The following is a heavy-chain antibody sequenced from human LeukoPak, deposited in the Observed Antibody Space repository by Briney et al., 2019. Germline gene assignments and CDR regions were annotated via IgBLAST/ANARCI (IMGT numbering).Heavy chain of an antibody. J-gene: IGHJ4*02. CDR2: IASKTYGGTA. Sequence: GGSLRLSCTASGFTFGNYAMTSVRQAPGKGLEWVGFIASKTYGGTADYAAFVKGRFTISRDDSKSIAYLQMNSLKTEDTAVYFCSRDQTPYYWGQGTLVTVSS. V-gene: IGHV3-49*04. CDR1: GFTFGNYA. CDR3: SRDQTPYY.